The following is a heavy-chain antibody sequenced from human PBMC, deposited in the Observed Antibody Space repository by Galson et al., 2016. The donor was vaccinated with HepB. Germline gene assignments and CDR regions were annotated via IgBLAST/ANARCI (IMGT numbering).Heavy chain of an antibody. CDR2: INTNTANP. V-gene: IGHV7-4-1*01. D-gene: IGHD1-26*01. J-gene: IGHJ6*01. Sequence: SVKVSCKASGYTFSTYAMNCVRQAPGEGLEWTGWINTNTANPTYAQGFTGRFVFSLDTSVSTAYLQICSLKAEDTAVYYRARDLRLLGDYDPSLHQGPIGLPPGTLLQEHLWG. CDR3: ARDLRLLGDYDPSLHQGPIGLPPGTLLQEHL. CDR1: GYTFSTYA.